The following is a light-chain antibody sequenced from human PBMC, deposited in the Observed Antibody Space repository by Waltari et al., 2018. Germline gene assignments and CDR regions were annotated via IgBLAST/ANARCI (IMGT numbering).Light chain of an antibody. Sequence: QSVLTQPPSVSAAPGQKVNISCSGTDSNIGLNFVSWYQQLPGTAPKLLIYENSKRLSEVPARFSASKSGASATLAITGLQTGDEADYYCATWDSGLTAEVFGGGTKLAVL. CDR3: ATWDSGLTAEV. V-gene: IGLV1-51*02. J-gene: IGLJ2*01. CDR1: DSNIGLNF. CDR2: ENS.